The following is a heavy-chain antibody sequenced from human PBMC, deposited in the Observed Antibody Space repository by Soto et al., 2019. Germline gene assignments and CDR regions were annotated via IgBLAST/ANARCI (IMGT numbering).Heavy chain of an antibody. CDR3: VKGHSHSYYYFDY. D-gene: IGHD1-26*01. CDR2: TRGSGGDT. J-gene: IGHJ4*02. V-gene: IGHV3-23*01. CDR1: GFTFSFCA. Sequence: GSLRLSCAASGFTFSFCAMNWVRQAPGKGLEWVSSTRGSGGDTYYADSVRGRFTISRDNSKNTLYLQMNSLRVEDTAVYYCVKGHSHSYYYFDYWGQGTLVTVSS.